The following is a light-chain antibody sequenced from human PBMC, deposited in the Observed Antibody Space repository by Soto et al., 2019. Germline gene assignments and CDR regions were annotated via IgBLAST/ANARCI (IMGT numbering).Light chain of an antibody. CDR1: SSDVGGYKY. V-gene: IGLV2-14*01. Sequence: QSALTQPASVSGSPGQSITISCTGTSSDVGGYKYVSWYQQHPGKAPKLMIYDVSNRPSGVSNRFSGSKSGNTASLTISGLQDEDEADYYCSSYRTSSTYVFGTGTKVTVL. CDR3: SSYRTSSTYV. J-gene: IGLJ1*01. CDR2: DVS.